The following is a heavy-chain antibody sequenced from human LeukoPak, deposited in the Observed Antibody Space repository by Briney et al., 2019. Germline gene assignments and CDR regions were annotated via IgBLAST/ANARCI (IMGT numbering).Heavy chain of an antibody. CDR1: GFTFSAYA. V-gene: IGHV3-23*01. J-gene: IGHJ5*02. CDR2: MALSGGPT. Sequence: GGSLRLSCAASGFTFSAYAMAWVRRPPGRGLEWVSTMALSGGPTHYADAVEGRFTISRDDSKGTLYLHINNLRAEDTAVYYCARDFSLVVGASDSWGKGTLVTVS. D-gene: IGHD1-26*01. CDR3: ARDFSLVVGASDS.